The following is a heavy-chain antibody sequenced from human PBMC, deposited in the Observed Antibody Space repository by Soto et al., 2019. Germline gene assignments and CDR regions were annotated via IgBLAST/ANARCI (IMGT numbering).Heavy chain of an antibody. V-gene: IGHV1-24*01. Sequence: GASVKVSCKASGYIFTGNYVHWVRQAPGQGLEWMGGFDPEDGETIYAQKFQGRVTMTEDTSTDTAYMELSSLRSEDTAVYYCATGRGLAARGDYYYYGMDVWG. J-gene: IGHJ6*02. CDR2: FDPEDGET. CDR1: GYIFTGNY. CDR3: ATGRGLAARGDYYYYGMDV. D-gene: IGHD6-6*01.